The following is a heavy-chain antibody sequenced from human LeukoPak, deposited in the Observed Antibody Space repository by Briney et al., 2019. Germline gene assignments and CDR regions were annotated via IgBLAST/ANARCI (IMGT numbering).Heavy chain of an antibody. CDR3: ATAPHRDVSTYDFDD. D-gene: IGHD5-24*01. CDR1: GGTFSSYA. V-gene: IGHV1-69*04. CDR2: IIPSLGIA. Sequence: SVKVSCKASGGTFSSYAISRVRRAPGQGLEWMGRIIPSLGIANYAQRFQGRVTMTADKCTSTAYVELSRLRSEDTAVYYCATAPHRDVSTYDFDDSGQRTLVTAPS. J-gene: IGHJ4*02.